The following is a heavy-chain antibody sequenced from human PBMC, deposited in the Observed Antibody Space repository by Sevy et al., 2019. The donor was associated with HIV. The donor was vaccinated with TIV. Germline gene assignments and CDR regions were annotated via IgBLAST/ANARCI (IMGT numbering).Heavy chain of an antibody. CDR2: ISAYNGNT. CDR3: ARDDVIAVAGINSNGGFDY. Sequence: ASVKVSCKASGYTFTSYGISWVRQAPGQGLEWMGWISAYNGNTNYAQKLQGRVTMTTDTSTSTAYMELRSLRSDDTAVYYCARDDVIAVAGINSNGGFDYWDQGTLVTVSS. V-gene: IGHV1-18*01. J-gene: IGHJ4*02. CDR1: GYTFTSYG. D-gene: IGHD6-19*01.